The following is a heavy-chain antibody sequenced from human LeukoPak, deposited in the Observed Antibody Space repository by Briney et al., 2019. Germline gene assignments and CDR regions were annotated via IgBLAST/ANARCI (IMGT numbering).Heavy chain of an antibody. CDR1: GFTFSSYA. Sequence: HPGGSLRLSCAASGFTFSSYAMHWVRQAPGKGLEYVSAISSNGGSTYYANSVKGRFTISRDNSKNTLYLQMNSLRAEDTAVYYCAREEGLVLDYWGQGTLVTVSS. CDR3: AREEGLVLDY. CDR2: ISSNGGST. J-gene: IGHJ4*02. D-gene: IGHD2-8*02. V-gene: IGHV3-64*01.